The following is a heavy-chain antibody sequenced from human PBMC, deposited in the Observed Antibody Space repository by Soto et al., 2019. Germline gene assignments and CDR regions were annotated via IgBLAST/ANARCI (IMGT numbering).Heavy chain of an antibody. CDR2: IDGVGTGT. V-gene: IGHV3-74*01. CDR1: GFTFTNYW. CDR3: TTVFEY. Sequence: GGSLRLSCAASGFTFTNYWMHWVRQVPGKGLVWVSRIDGVGTGTSYSDSVRGRFTTSRDNAENMLYLQMNSLRADDTAVYYGTTVFEYWGQGTLVTVSS. J-gene: IGHJ4*02.